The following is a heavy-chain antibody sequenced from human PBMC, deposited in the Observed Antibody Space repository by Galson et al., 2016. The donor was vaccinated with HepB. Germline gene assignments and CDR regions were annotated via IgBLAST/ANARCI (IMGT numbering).Heavy chain of an antibody. D-gene: IGHD3-22*01. Sequence: SLRLSCAASGFPFNIYSMPWVRQAPGKGLEWVSFITPTSSSIYYAESVKGRFTLSRDNAEDSLYLQLTSLRAEDTAVYYCARYGFYYESSGYHELNLDQWGQGTLVTVSS. CDR3: ARYGFYYESSGYHELNLDQ. CDR2: ITPTSSSI. J-gene: IGHJ4*02. CDR1: GFPFNIYS. V-gene: IGHV3-21*01.